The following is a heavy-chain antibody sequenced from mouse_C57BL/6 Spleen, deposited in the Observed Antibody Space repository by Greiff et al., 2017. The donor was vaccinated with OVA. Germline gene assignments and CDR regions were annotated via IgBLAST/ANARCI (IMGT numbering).Heavy chain of an antibody. D-gene: IGHD1-1*01. J-gene: IGHJ3*01. CDR3: ARNDYYGSPFAY. CDR2: INPSNGGT. Sequence: VQLQQSGTELVKPGASVKLSCKASGYTFTSYWMHWVKQRPGQGLEWIGNINPSNGGTNYNEKFKSKATLTVDKSSSTAYMQLSSLTSEDSAVYYCARNDYYGSPFAYWGQGTLVTVSA. CDR1: GYTFTSYW. V-gene: IGHV1-53*01.